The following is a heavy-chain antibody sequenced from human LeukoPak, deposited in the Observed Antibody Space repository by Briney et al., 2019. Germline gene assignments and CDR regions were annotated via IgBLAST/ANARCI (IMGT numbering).Heavy chain of an antibody. CDR3: VRTYDSSGYGYGHYFDY. V-gene: IGHV3-33*08. CDR1: GFTVSSNY. Sequence: GGSLRLSCTASGFTVSSNYMNWVRQAPAKGLEWVAFIWFDGSNKYYADSVKGRFTISGDNSKNTLYLQMNSLRAEDTAVYYCVRTYDSSGYGYGHYFDYWGQGTLVTVSS. J-gene: IGHJ4*02. CDR2: IWFDGSNK. D-gene: IGHD3-22*01.